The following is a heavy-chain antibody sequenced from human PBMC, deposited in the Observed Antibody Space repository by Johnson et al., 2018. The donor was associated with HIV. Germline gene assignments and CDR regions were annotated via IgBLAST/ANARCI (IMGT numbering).Heavy chain of an antibody. CDR1: GFTFHEHG. CDR3: ARGGHSGGYLDAFDI. CDR2: ISGSGGST. D-gene: IGHD1-26*01. V-gene: IGHV3-23*04. Sequence: VQLVESGGGVVQPGRSLRVSCAASGFTFHEHGLSWVHQAPGRGLEWVSAISGSGGSTYYADSVKGRFTISRDNSKNTLYLQMNSLRAEDTAVYYCARGGHSGGYLDAFDIWGQGTMVTVSS. J-gene: IGHJ3*02.